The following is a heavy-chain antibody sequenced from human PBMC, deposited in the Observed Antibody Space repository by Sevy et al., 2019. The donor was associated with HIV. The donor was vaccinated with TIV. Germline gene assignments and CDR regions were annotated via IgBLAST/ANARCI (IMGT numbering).Heavy chain of an antibody. CDR1: GFTFSSYG. Sequence: GGSLRLSCAVSGFTFSSYGMHWVRQAPGKGLEWVAVISYDGSNKYYADSVKGRFTISRDNSKNTLYLQMNSLRAEDTAVYYCAKGFILMVYDDYFDYWGQGTLVTVSS. CDR2: ISYDGSNK. D-gene: IGHD2-8*01. CDR3: AKGFILMVYDDYFDY. V-gene: IGHV3-30*18. J-gene: IGHJ4*02.